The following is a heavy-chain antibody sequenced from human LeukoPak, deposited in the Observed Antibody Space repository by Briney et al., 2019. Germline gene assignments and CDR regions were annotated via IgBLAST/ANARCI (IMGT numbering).Heavy chain of an antibody. CDR1: GYTFTNYG. J-gene: IGHJ5*02. CDR2: ISGYTGNT. Sequence: ASVKVSCKASGYTFTNYGITWVRQAPGQGLEWVGWISGYTGNTNYAQKFQGRVTMTTDTSTSTAYMELRSLRSDDTAVYFCARDLEIPVVRGMKNWLDPWGQGTLVTVSS. CDR3: ARDLEIPVVRGMKNWLDP. V-gene: IGHV1-18*01. D-gene: IGHD3-10*01.